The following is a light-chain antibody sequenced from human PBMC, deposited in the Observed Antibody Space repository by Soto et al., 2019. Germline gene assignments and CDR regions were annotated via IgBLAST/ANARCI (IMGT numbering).Light chain of an antibody. CDR2: DAS. CDR3: QQYNSYAPYT. CDR1: QSISSW. Sequence: DLPMTQSPSTLSTSGGDRVTITCRASQSISSWLAWYQQKPGKAPKLLIYDASSLESGVPSRFSGRGSGTEFTLTISSLQPDDFATYYCQQYNSYAPYTFGQGTKLEIK. V-gene: IGKV1-5*01. J-gene: IGKJ2*01.